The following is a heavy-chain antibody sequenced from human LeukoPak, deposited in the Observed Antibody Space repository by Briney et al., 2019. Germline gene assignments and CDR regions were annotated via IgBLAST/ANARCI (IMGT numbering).Heavy chain of an antibody. J-gene: IGHJ4*02. Sequence: PGGSLRLSCAASGFTVSSNYMSWVRQAPGKGLEWVSVIYSGGSTYYADSVKGRLTISRDNSKNTLYLQMNSLRAEDTAVYYCATTVTSGTGDYWGQGTLVTVSS. CDR3: ATTVTSGTGDY. CDR1: GFTVSSNY. D-gene: IGHD4-17*01. V-gene: IGHV3-53*01. CDR2: IYSGGST.